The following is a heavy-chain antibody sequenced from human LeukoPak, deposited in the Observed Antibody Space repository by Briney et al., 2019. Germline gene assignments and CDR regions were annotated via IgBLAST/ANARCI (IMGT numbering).Heavy chain of an antibody. J-gene: IGHJ6*03. CDR2: IKRKAYGGKT. CDR3: TRDWGLERSQGGYYYYMDV. Sequence: PGGSLRLSCTASGFTFSDYAMSWVRQAPGKGLEWVGFIKRKAYGGKTEYAASVKVRFTISRDNSKSIVYLQMNSLKTEDTAVYYCTRDWGLERSQGGYYYYMDVWGKGTTVTVSS. D-gene: IGHD1-1*01. CDR1: GFTFSDYA. V-gene: IGHV3-49*04.